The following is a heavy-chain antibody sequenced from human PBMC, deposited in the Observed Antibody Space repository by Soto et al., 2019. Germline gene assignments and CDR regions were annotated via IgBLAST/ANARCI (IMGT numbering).Heavy chain of an antibody. V-gene: IGHV1-3*01. CDR3: ARELTGVYYYYGMDV. J-gene: IGHJ6*02. CDR2: INAGNGNT. CDR1: GYTFTSYA. D-gene: IGHD1-20*01. Sequence: QVQLVQSGAEVKKPGASVKVSCKASGYTFTSYAMHWVRQAPGQRLEWMGWINAGNGNTKYSQKCQGRCTSTRDTSASTAYMELSSLRSEDTAVYYCARELTGVYYYYGMDVWGQGTTVTVSS.